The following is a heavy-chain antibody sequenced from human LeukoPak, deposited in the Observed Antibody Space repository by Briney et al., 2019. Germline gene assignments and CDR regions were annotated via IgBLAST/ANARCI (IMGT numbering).Heavy chain of an antibody. CDR1: GGSISSYY. D-gene: IGHD2-15*01. CDR2: IYYSGST. J-gene: IGHJ4*02. CDR3: ARVGGYCSGGSCYSNFDY. V-gene: IGHV4-59*01. Sequence: SETLSLTCTVSGGSISSYYWSWIRQPPGKGLEWIGYIYYSGSTNYNPSLKSRVTISVDTSKNQLSLKLSSVTAADTAVYYCARVGGYCSGGSCYSNFDYWGQGTLVTVSS.